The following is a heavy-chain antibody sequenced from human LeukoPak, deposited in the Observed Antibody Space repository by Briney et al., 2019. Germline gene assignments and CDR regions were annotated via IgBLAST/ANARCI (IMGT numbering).Heavy chain of an antibody. CDR1: GFTFTDYY. V-gene: IGHV1-2*06. D-gene: IGHD1-14*01. CDR2: IILNNGAT. CDR3: ATDGGNHNFDY. J-gene: IGHJ4*02. Sequence: VSVKVSCKASGFTFTDYYLHWVRQAPGQGLEWMGRIILNNGATNYAQKFQGRVTLTRDTSISTAYMELSRQTSDDTAVYYCATDGGNHNFDYWGQGTLVTVSS.